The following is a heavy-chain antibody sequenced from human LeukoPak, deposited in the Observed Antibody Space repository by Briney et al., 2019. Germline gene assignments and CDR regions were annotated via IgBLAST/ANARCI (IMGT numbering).Heavy chain of an antibody. J-gene: IGHJ4*02. D-gene: IGHD6-6*01. CDR1: GGSISSYY. V-gene: IGHV4-4*07. CDR3: ARGGPTSSIAARLGFDY. CDR2: IYTSGST. Sequence: KPSETLSLTCTVSGGSISSYYWSWIRQPAEKGLEWIGRIYTSGSTNYNPSLKSRVTMSVDTSKNQFSLKLSSVTAADTAVYYCARGGPTSSIAARLGFDYWGQGTLVTVSS.